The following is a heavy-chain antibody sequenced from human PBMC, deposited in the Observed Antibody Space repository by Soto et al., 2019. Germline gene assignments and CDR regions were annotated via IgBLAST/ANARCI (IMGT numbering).Heavy chain of an antibody. CDR2: ISYDGSNK. CDR1: GFSFSRYG. J-gene: IGHJ4*02. D-gene: IGHD3-10*01. V-gene: IGHV3-33*03. CDR3: ADSWLPTSY. Sequence: VVSLSLSCAASGFSFSRYGLHWVRQAPGKGLEWVSVISYDGSNKYYADSVKGRFTISRDNAKSTLYLQMNSLTVEDGAVYYCADSWLPTSYWGPGTLVTVSS.